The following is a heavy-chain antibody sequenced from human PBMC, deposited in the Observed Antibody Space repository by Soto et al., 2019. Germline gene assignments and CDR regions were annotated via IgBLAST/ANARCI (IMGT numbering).Heavy chain of an antibody. CDR2: MNPNSGNT. CDR3: ARRLYSNYRLGYYYYGMDV. Sequence: QVQLVQSGAEVKKPGASVKVSCKASGYTFTSYDINWVRQATGQGLEWMGWMNPNSGNTGYAQKFQGRVTMTRNTSISTAYMELSSLRSEDTAVYYCARRLYSNYRLGYYYYGMDVWGQGTAVTVSS. D-gene: IGHD4-4*01. J-gene: IGHJ6*02. V-gene: IGHV1-8*01. CDR1: GYTFTSYD.